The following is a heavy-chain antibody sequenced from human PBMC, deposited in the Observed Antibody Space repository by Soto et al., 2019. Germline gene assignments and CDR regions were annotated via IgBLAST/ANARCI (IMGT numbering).Heavy chain of an antibody. CDR2: IYYSGST. J-gene: IGHJ4*02. D-gene: IGHD3-16*02. CDR1: GGSISSGGYY. V-gene: IGHV4-31*03. Sequence: PSETLSLTCTVSGGSISSGGYYWSWIRQHPGKGLEWIGYIYYSGSTYYTPSLKSRVTISVDTSKNQFSLKLSSVTAADTAVYYCARAREDYVWGSYRESVYYFDYWGQGTLVTVSS. CDR3: ARAREDYVWGSYRESVYYFDY.